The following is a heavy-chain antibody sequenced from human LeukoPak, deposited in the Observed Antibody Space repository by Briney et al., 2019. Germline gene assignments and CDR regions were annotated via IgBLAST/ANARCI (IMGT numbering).Heavy chain of an antibody. V-gene: IGHV5-51*01. D-gene: IGHD6-19*01. Sequence: GESLKISCKGSGYSSTSYWIGWVRQMPGKGLEWMGIIYPADSDTRYSPSFQGQVTISADKSISTAYLQWSSLKASDTAMYYCVRLSGSGSNAYDIWGQGTMVTVSS. CDR2: IYPADSDT. CDR1: GYSSTSYW. J-gene: IGHJ3*02. CDR3: VRLSGSGSNAYDI.